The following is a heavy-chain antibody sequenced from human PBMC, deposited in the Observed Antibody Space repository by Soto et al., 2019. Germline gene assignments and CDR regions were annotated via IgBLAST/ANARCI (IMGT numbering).Heavy chain of an antibody. Sequence: ASVKVSCKASGYTFTSYGISWVRQAPGQGLEWMGWISAYNGNTNYAQKLQGRVTMTTDTSTSTAYMELRSLRSDDTAVYYCARRSNGPLYYYGMDGWGQGTTVTVSS. CDR3: ARRSNGPLYYYGMDG. J-gene: IGHJ6*02. CDR1: GYTFTSYG. CDR2: ISAYNGNT. D-gene: IGHD2-8*01. V-gene: IGHV1-18*01.